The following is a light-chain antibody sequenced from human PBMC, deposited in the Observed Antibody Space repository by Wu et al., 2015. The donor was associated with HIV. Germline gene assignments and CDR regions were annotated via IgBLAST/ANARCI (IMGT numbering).Light chain of an antibody. CDR3: QQYGGSPPVT. V-gene: IGKV3-20*01. CDR2: AAS. J-gene: IGKJ5*01. CDR1: QRIDSRS. Sequence: EIVLSQSSGTLSLSPGERATVSCRASQRIDSRSLAWYQQRLGQAPRLLISAASNRAAGIPDRFNGSGSGTDFILTINRLEPEDSAVYFXQQYGGSPPVTFGQGHDWRLN.